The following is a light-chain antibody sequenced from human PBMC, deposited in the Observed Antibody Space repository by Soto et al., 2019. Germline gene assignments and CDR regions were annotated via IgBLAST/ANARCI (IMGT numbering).Light chain of an antibody. Sequence: DIQMTQSPSFVSASVGDRVTITCRASQGISSWLAWYQHKPGRAPKLLIHAASSLESGVPSRFSGSGSGTDFTLTISSLQAEDVAVYYCQQYYFTPLTFGQGTKLEIK. V-gene: IGKV1-12*01. J-gene: IGKJ2*01. CDR3: QQYYFTPLT. CDR2: AAS. CDR1: QGISSW.